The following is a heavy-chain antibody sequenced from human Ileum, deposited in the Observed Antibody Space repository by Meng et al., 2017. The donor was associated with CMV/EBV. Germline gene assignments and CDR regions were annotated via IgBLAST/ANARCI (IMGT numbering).Heavy chain of an antibody. CDR3: AREPHLTRVTICGVVQSYYVDY. D-gene: IGHD3-3*01. J-gene: IGHJ4*02. V-gene: IGHV4-34*01. CDR2: INHSGST. Sequence: YDWSWIRQHPGKGLEWIGEINHSGSTNYNPSLKSRVTISVDTSKNQFSLKLSSVSAADKVVYYCAREPHLTRVTICGVVQSYYVDYWGQGTLVTVSS. CDR1: YD.